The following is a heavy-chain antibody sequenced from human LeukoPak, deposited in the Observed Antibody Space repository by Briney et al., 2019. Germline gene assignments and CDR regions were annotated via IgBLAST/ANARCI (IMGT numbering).Heavy chain of an antibody. CDR2: IIPIFGTA. CDR1: VGTFSSYA. CDR3: ARDWWKVTSLAVAGSNWFDP. D-gene: IGHD6-19*01. J-gene: IGHJ5*02. Sequence: SVKVSCKASVGTFSSYAISWMRQAPGQGLEWMGGIIPIFGTANYAQKFQGRVTITADESTSTAYMELSSLRSEDTAVYYCARDWWKVTSLAVAGSNWFDPWGQGTLVTVSS. V-gene: IGHV1-69*13.